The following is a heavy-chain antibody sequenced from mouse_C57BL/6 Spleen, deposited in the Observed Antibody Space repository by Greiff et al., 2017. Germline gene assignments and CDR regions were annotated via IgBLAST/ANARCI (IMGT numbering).Heavy chain of an antibody. CDR3: TRDSSGYDAMDC. Sequence: EVKLMESGAELVRPGASVKLSCTASGFNIKDYYMHWVKQRPEQGLEWIGRIDPEDGDTEYAPKFQGKATMTADTSSNTAYLQLSSLTSEDTAVYYCTRDSSGYDAMDCWGQGTSVTVSS. J-gene: IGHJ4*01. CDR1: GFNIKDYY. D-gene: IGHD3-2*02. CDR2: IDPEDGDT. V-gene: IGHV14-1*01.